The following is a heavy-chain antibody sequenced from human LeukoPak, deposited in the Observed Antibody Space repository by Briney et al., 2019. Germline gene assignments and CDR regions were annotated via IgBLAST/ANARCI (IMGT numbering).Heavy chain of an antibody. D-gene: IGHD6-19*01. CDR2: INHSGST. J-gene: IGHJ4*02. V-gene: IGHV4-34*01. CDR1: GGSFSGYY. CDR3: ARGPSAGYSSGWYYFDY. Sequence: SETLSLTCAVYGGSFSGYYWSWIRQPPGKGLEWIGEINHSGSTNYHPSLKSRVTISVDTSKNQFSLKLSSVTAADTAVYYCARGPSAGYSSGWYYFDYWGQGTLVTVSS.